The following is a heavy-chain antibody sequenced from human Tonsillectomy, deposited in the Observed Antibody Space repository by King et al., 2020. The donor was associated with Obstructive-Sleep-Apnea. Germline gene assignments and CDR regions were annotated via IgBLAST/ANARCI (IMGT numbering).Heavy chain of an antibody. Sequence: TLKESGPTLVKPTQTLTLTCTFSGFSLSTSGEGVGWIRQPPGKALEWLALIYWDDNKRYSPSLQSRLTITKDTSKNQVVLTLTNMHPVDTATYYCAHRRPKTYYFDRWGQGTLVTVSS. CDR3: AHRRPKTYYFDR. V-gene: IGHV2-5*02. J-gene: IGHJ4*02. CDR1: GFSLSTSGEG. CDR2: IYWDDNK.